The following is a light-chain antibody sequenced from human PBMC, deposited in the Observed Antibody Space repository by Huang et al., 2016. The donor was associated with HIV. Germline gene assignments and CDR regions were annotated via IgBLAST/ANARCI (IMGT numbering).Light chain of an antibody. J-gene: IGKJ2*01. CDR2: WAS. CDR3: QQYYTSPYT. Sequence: DIVMTQSPDSLAVSLGERATVNCKSSQTLLFTSNNKNYLAWYQQKPGHPPKLLIYWASTRESGVPDRFSGSGSGTDFTLTISRLHPEDVAVYYCQQYYTSPYTFVQGTKLEIK. CDR1: QTLLFTSNNKNY. V-gene: IGKV4-1*01.